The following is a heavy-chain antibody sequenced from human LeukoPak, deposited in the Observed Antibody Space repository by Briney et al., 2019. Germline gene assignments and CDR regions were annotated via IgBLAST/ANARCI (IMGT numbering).Heavy chain of an antibody. D-gene: IGHD5/OR15-5a*01. J-gene: IGHJ4*02. CDR1: GFTFSNYW. V-gene: IGHV3-7*03. CDR3: ARGYARLSDSY. Sequence: GGSLRLSCAASGFTFSNYWMSWVRQPPGKGLEWVANIKQDGSEKYYVDSVKGRFTISRDNAKNSLYLQMNSLRAEDTAVYYCARGYARLSDSYWGQRTLVTVSS. CDR2: IKQDGSEK.